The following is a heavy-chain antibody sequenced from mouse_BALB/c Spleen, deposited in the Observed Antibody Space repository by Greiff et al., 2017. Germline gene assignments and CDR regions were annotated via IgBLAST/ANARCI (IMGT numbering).Heavy chain of an antibody. Sequence: QVQLQQPGAGLVRPGASVKLSCKASGYSFTSYWMNWVKQRPGQGLEWIGMIHPSDSETRLNQKFKDKATLTGDKSSSTAYMQLSSPTSEDSAVYCCARPYYDDSSPYWYFDVWGAGTTVTVSS. V-gene: IGHV1S82*01. D-gene: IGHD1-1*01. CDR1: GYSFTSYW. J-gene: IGHJ1*01. CDR2: IHPSDSET. CDR3: ARPYYDDSSPYWYFDV.